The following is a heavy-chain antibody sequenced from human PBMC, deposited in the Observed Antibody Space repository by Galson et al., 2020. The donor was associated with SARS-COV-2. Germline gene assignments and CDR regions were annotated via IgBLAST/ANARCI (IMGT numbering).Heavy chain of an antibody. CDR2: ISRSGSTI. D-gene: IGHD2-15*01. CDR3: ARDVYCSGDSCDSYGMDV. V-gene: IGHV3-11*01. CDR1: GFTFSDYY. J-gene: IGHJ6*02. Sequence: NSGGSLRLSCAASGFTFSDYYMSWIRQAPGKGLEWVSYISRSGSTIYYADPVKGRVTISRDNTKNSLSLQMKSLRAEDTAVYYCARDVYCSGDSCDSYGMDVWGQGTTVTVSS.